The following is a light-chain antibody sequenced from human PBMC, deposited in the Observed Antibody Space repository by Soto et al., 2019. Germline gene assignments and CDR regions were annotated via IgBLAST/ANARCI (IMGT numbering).Light chain of an antibody. V-gene: IGKV3-20*01. Sequence: ELVLTQSPDNLSLSPGERATLSCGASQSVITNSLAWYQQRPGQAPRLLIFGASFRATGIPDRFSGSGSGTDFTLTISRLEPEDFAMYYCHHYGTSPPYPFGQGTKVDIK. CDR1: QSVITNS. CDR2: GAS. J-gene: IGKJ2*01. CDR3: HHYGTSPPYP.